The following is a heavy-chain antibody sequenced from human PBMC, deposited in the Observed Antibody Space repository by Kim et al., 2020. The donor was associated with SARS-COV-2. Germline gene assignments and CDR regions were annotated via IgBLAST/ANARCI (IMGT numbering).Heavy chain of an antibody. CDR2: ISSSSSYI. D-gene: IGHD2-2*02. CDR3: ARDSPQYCSSTSCYIDYFDY. CDR1: GFTFSSYS. Sequence: GGSLRLSCAASGFTFSSYSMNWVRQAPGKGLEWVSSISSSSSYIYYADSVKGRFTISRDNAKNSLYLQMNSLRAEDTAVYYCARDSPQYCSSTSCYIDYFDYWGQGTLVTVSS. V-gene: IGHV3-21*01. J-gene: IGHJ4*02.